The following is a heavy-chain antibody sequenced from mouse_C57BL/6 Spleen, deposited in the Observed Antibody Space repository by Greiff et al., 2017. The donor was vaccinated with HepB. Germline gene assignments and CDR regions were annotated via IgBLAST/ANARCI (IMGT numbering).Heavy chain of an antibody. CDR3: AHYYGSSDY. V-gene: IGHV1-55*01. J-gene: IGHJ2*01. CDR1: GYTFTSYW. CDR2: IFPGSGST. D-gene: IGHD1-1*01. Sequence: VKLQQPGAELVKPGASVKMSCKASGYTFTSYWITWVKQRPGQGLEWIGDIFPGSGSTNYNEKFKRKATLTADSSSSTASMQLSSLTSEDSAVYYCAHYYGSSDYWGQGTTLTVSS.